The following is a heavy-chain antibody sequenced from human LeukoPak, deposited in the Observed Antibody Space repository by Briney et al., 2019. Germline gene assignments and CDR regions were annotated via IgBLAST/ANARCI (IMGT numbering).Heavy chain of an antibody. V-gene: IGHV1-69*05. D-gene: IGHD6-25*01. J-gene: IGHJ4*02. CDR3: ATIPAESIHFDY. CDR2: IIPIFGRA. CDR1: GGTFTSYA. Sequence: ASVKVSYKASGGTFTSYAISWVPQAPGQRLECMGRIIPIFGRANYAQKFQGRVTITTDETTSTAYMELSSLRSEDTAVYYCATIPAESIHFDYWGQGTLVTVSS.